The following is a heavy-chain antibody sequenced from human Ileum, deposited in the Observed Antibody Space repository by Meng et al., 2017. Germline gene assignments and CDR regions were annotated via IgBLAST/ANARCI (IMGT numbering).Heavy chain of an antibody. Sequence: ASVKVSCKASRNTFITHDINWVRQGTGQGLEWMGWMNPRNGDTGFAPKFQGRLTMTRNTSTLTAYMDLRGLIYEDTAVYYCARGRALDSWGQGTLVTVSS. CDR1: RNTFITHD. J-gene: IGHJ4*02. V-gene: IGHV1-8*01. CDR2: MNPRNGDT. CDR3: ARGRALDS.